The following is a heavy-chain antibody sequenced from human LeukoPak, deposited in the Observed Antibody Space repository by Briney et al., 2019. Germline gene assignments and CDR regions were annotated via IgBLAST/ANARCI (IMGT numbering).Heavy chain of an antibody. CDR2: INNGGSST. Sequence: GGSLRLSCAASGFTFSSYWMHWVRQAPGKGLVWVSRINNGGSSTSYADSVKGRFTISRDNAKNTLYLQMNSLRAEDTAVYYCARGGYGDSNWFDPWGQGTLVTVSS. V-gene: IGHV3-74*01. CDR1: GFTFSSYW. CDR3: ARGGYGDSNWFDP. J-gene: IGHJ5*02. D-gene: IGHD4-17*01.